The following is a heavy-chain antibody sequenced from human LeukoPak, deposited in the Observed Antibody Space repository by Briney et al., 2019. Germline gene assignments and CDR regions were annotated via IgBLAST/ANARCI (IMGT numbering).Heavy chain of an antibody. D-gene: IGHD3-10*01. Sequence: ETLSLTCTVSGGSISSGGYYWSWIRQAPGKGLEWVSVIYSGGSTYYADSVKGRFTISRDNSKNTLYLQMNSLRVEDTAVYYCASGWFGEFVYWGQGTLVTVSS. CDR3: ASGWFGEFVY. CDR2: IYSGGST. CDR1: GGSISSGGYY. J-gene: IGHJ4*02. V-gene: IGHV3-66*01.